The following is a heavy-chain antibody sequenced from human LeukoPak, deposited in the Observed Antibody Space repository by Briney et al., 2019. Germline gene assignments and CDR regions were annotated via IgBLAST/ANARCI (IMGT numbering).Heavy chain of an antibody. CDR3: ARAQYYYDSSGYYYVSYFDY. V-gene: IGHV3-21*01. D-gene: IGHD3-22*01. J-gene: IGHJ4*02. Sequence: PGGSVRLSCAASGFTFSSYSMNSVRHDPGKGLEWVSSISSSSSYIYYADSVKGRFTISRDNAKNSLYLQMNSLRAEDTAVYYCARAQYYYDSSGYYYVSYFDYWGQGTLVTVSS. CDR1: GFTFSSYS. CDR2: ISSSSSYI.